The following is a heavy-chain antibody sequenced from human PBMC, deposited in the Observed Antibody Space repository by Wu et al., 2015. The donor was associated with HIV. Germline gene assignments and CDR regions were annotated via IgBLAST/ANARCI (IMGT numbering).Heavy chain of an antibody. J-gene: IGHJ6*03. CDR2: IDPNSGKT. CDR1: GYTFIGYY. D-gene: IGHD3-10*01. V-gene: IGHV1-8*03. Sequence: QVQLVQSGAVVKQPGASVKVSCKASGYTFIGYYMFWVRQAPGQGLEWMGWIDPNSGKTGYAQKFQGRVTITRNTSISTAYMELSSLRSEDMAVYYCARGWGWFANYYYYMDVWGKGTTVTVSS. CDR3: ARGWGWFANYYYYMDV.